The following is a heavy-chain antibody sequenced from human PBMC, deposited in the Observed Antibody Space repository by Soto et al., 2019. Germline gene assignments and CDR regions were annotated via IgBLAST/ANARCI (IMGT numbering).Heavy chain of an antibody. Sequence: GGSLRLSCAASGFTFSSYAISWVRQAPGKGLEWVSAISASGGSTDYADSVKGRFTISRDNSKNTLYLQMNSLRAEDTAVYYCAKSTQYCSSTSCLIKYYFYYGMDVWGQGTTVTVSS. CDR2: ISASGGST. V-gene: IGHV3-23*01. D-gene: IGHD2-2*01. J-gene: IGHJ6*02. CDR3: AKSTQYCSSTSCLIKYYFYYGMDV. CDR1: GFTFSSYA.